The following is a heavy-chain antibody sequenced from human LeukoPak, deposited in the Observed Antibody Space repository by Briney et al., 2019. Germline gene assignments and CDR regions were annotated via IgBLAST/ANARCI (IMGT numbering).Heavy chain of an antibody. CDR3: AKGTYDILTGYYDY. J-gene: IGHJ4*02. D-gene: IGHD3-9*01. V-gene: IGHV3-23*01. CDR2: ISGSGGST. Sequence: PGGSLRLSCAASGFTFSSYAMSWVRQAPGKGLEWVSAISGSGGSTYYADSVKGRFTISRDNSKNTLYLQMNSLGAEDTAVYYCAKGTYDILTGYYDYWGQGTLVTVSS. CDR1: GFTFSSYA.